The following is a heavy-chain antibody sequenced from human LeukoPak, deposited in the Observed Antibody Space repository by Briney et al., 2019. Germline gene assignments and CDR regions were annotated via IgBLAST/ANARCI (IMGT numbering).Heavy chain of an antibody. CDR3: ASSSSRRDYYYYMDV. D-gene: IGHD6-13*01. J-gene: IGHJ6*03. Sequence: SVKVSCKASGGTFSSYAISWVRQAPGQGLEWMGGIIPIFGTANYAQKFQGRVTITADESTSTAYMELSSLRSEDTAVYYCASSSSRRDYYYYMDVWGKGTTVTVSS. CDR1: GGTFSSYA. CDR2: IIPIFGTA. V-gene: IGHV1-69*01.